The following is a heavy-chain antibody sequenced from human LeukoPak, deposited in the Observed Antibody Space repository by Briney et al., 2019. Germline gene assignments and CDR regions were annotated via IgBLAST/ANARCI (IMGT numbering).Heavy chain of an antibody. D-gene: IGHD6-13*01. CDR2: ISSSSSTI. CDR3: ARARRYRSSWYHDY. V-gene: IGHV3-48*03. CDR1: GFIFSSYE. Sequence: GGSLRLSCAASGFIFSSYEMNWVRQPPGKGLEWVLYISSSSSTIYYADSVKGRFTISRDNAKNALYLQMNSLRDEDTAVYYCARARRYRSSWYHDYWGQGSLVTVSS. J-gene: IGHJ4*02.